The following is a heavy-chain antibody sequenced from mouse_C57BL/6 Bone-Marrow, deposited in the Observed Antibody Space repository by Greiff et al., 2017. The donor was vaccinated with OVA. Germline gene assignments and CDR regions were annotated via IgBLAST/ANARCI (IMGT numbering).Heavy chain of an antibody. V-gene: IGHV2-5*01. CDR2: IWRGGST. D-gene: IGHD1-1*01. Sequence: VKLVESGPGLVQPSQSLSITCTVSGFSFTSYGVHWVRQSPGKGLEWLGVIWRGGSTDYNAAFMSRLSITKDNSKSQVFFKMNSLQADDTAIYYCAKINYGSSRYFDVWGTGTTVTVSS. CDR1: GFSFTSYG. CDR3: AKINYGSSRYFDV. J-gene: IGHJ1*03.